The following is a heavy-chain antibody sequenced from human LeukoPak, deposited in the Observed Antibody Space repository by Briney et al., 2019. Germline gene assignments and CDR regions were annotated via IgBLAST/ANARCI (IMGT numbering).Heavy chain of an antibody. CDR2: IYPGDSDT. CDR1: GYIFTSYW. V-gene: IGHV5-51*01. J-gene: IGHJ4*02. Sequence: GASLQISCKGSGYIFTSYWIGWVRQLPGKGLEWMGIIYPGDSDTRYSPSFQGQVTISADKSISTAYLQWSSLKASDTAMYYCARGLFAYYYDSSGYRGYFDYWGQGTLVTVSS. D-gene: IGHD3-22*01. CDR3: ARGLFAYYYDSSGYRGYFDY.